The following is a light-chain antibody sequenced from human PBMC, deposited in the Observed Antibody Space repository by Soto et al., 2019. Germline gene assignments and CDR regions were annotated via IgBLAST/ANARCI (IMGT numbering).Light chain of an antibody. CDR1: SSDVGGYNY. J-gene: IGLJ1*01. CDR2: DVR. V-gene: IGLV2-11*01. CDR3: CSYAGSYSFV. Sequence: QSALTQPRSVSGSPGQSVTISCTGTSSDVGGYNYVSWYQQYPGKAPKVMMYDVRTRPSGVPDRFSGSKSGNTASLTISGLQAEDEADYHCCSYAGSYSFVFGTGTKVTVL.